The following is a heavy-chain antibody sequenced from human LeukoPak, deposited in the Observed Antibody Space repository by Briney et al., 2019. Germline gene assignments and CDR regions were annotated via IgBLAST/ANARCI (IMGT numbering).Heavy chain of an antibody. D-gene: IGHD2-15*01. V-gene: IGHV4-34*01. CDR3: ARGRCSGGSCYKGHFQH. Sequence: SETLSLTCAVYGGSISGYYWSWIRQPPGKGLEWIGEINHSGSTNYNPSLKSRVTISVDTSKNQFSLKLSSVTAADTAVYYCARGRCSGGSCYKGHFQHWGQATLVTVSS. J-gene: IGHJ1*01. CDR1: GGSISGYY. CDR2: INHSGST.